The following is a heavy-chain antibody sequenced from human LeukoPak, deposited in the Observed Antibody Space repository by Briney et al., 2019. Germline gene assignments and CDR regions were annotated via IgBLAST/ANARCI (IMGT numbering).Heavy chain of an antibody. CDR1: GGSISSYY. Sequence: PSETLSLTCTVSGGSISSYYWSWIRQPPGKGLEWIGYIYYSGSTNYNPSLKSRVTISVDTSKNQFSLKLSSVTAADTAVYYCARLSEYCSGGSCYNLPEYWGQGTLVTVSS. V-gene: IGHV4-59*01. CDR3: ARLSEYCSGGSCYNLPEY. J-gene: IGHJ4*02. D-gene: IGHD2-15*01. CDR2: IYYSGST.